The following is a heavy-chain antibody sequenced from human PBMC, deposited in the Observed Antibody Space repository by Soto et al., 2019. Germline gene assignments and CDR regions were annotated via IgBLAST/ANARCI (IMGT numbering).Heavy chain of an antibody. CDR3: ARNLGGDYVDY. CDR1: GYTFTSYY. D-gene: IGHD4-17*01. J-gene: IGHJ4*02. V-gene: IGHV1-46*03. Sequence: ASVKVSCKASGYTFTSYYTHLVRQAPGQGLEWMGIINPSGGSTSYAQKFQGRVTMTRDTSTSTVYMELSSLRSEDTAVYYCARNLGGDYVDYWGQGTLVTVSS. CDR2: INPSGGST.